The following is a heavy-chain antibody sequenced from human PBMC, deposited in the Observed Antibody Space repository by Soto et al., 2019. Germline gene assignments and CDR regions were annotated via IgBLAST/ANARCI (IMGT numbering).Heavy chain of an antibody. CDR1: GGSISSGGYY. D-gene: IGHD5-12*01. CDR3: ARGDIVATSVGLFDP. Sequence: QVQLQESGPGLVKPSQTLSLTCTVSGGSISSGGYYWSWIRQHPGKGLEWIGYIYYSGSTYYNPSLKSRVTISVDTSKNQFSLKLSSVTAPDTAVYYCARGDIVATSVGLFDPWGQGTLVTVSS. CDR2: IYYSGST. J-gene: IGHJ5*02. V-gene: IGHV4-31*03.